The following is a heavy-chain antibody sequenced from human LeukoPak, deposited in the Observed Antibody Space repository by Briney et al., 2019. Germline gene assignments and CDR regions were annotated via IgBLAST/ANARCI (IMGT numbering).Heavy chain of an antibody. CDR2: INPSGGST. D-gene: IGHD3-22*01. CDR1: GYTFTSYY. V-gene: IGHV1-46*01. Sequence: ASVKVSCKASGYTFTSYYMHWVRQAPGQGLEWMGIINPSGGSTSYAQKFQGRVTMTRDTSISTAYMELSRLRSDDTAVYYCARVADYYDSSGYYDYWGQGTLVTVSS. CDR3: ARVADYYDSSGYYDY. J-gene: IGHJ4*02.